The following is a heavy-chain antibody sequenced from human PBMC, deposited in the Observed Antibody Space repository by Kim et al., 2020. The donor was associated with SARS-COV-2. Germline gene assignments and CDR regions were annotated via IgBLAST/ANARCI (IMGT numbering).Heavy chain of an antibody. D-gene: IGHD6-13*01. Sequence: GGSLRLSCAASGFTFSSYGMHWVRQAPGKGLEWVAVIWYDGSNKYYADSVKGRFTISRDNSKNTLYLQMNSLRAEDTAVYYCARDGAVYQSSSSWYSYWGQGTLVTVSS. CDR2: IWYDGSNK. CDR3: ARDGAVYQSSSSWYSY. CDR1: GFTFSSYG. J-gene: IGHJ4*02. V-gene: IGHV3-33*01.